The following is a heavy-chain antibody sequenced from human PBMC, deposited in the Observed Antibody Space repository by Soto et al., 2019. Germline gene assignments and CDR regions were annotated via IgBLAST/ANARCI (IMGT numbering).Heavy chain of an antibody. CDR3: AATTTIATRLRD. D-gene: IGHD4-4*01. CDR1: GFTFTNYG. J-gene: IGHJ4*02. CDR2: SSALNGFT. V-gene: IGHV1-18*01. Sequence: QLQLVQSGSEVKKPGASVKVSCKTSGFTFTNYGFTWVRQAPGKGLEWMGWSSALNGFTNYAQDFQGRVTLTTDSSTNTAYRELRGLRSDDTAVYDCAATTTIATRLRDWGQGTLVSAAS.